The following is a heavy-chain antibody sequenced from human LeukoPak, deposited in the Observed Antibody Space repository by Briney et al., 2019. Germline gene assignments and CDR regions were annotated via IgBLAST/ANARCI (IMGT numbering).Heavy chain of an antibody. CDR3: AIFGSASIYSMDV. V-gene: IGHV3-48*03. J-gene: IGHJ6*02. Sequence: PGGSLRLSCEASEATFSSYEINWVRQAPGKGLEWVSSISSSGRAIYYADSVKGRFTISRDNAKNSLYLQMNSLRAEDTALYYCAIFGSASIYSMDVWGQGTTVTVSS. CDR2: ISSSGRAI. CDR1: EATFSSYE. D-gene: IGHD3-10*01.